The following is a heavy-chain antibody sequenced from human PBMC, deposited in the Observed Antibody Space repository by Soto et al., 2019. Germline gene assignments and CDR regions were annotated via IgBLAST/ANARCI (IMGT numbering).Heavy chain of an antibody. J-gene: IGHJ6*02. CDR2: ISGSGGST. V-gene: IGHV3-23*01. CDR3: VKKQGKYYYYGMDV. Sequence: EVQVLESGGGLVQPGGSLRLSCAVSGFTFSSYAMSWVRQAPGKGLEWVSAISGSGGSTYYADSVKGRFTISRDNSKNTRYLQMNSLRAEDTAVYYCVKKQGKYYYYGMDVWGQGTTVTVSS. CDR1: GFTFSSYA.